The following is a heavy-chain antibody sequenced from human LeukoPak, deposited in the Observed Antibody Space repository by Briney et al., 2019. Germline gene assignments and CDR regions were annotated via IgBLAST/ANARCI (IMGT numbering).Heavy chain of an antibody. CDR3: ARTPPGIAAAGPSRDFDY. V-gene: IGHV1-69*04. CDR1: GGTFSSYA. CDR2: IIPILGIA. J-gene: IGHJ4*02. D-gene: IGHD6-13*01. Sequence: GAPVKVSCKASGGTFSSYAISWVRQAPGQGLEWMGRIIPILGIANYAQKFQGRVTITADKSTSTAYMELSSLRSEDTAVYYCARTPPGIAAAGPSRDFDYWGQGTLVTVSS.